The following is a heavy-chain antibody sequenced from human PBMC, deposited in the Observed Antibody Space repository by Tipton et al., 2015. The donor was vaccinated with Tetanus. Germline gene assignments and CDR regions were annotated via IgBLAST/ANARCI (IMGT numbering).Heavy chain of an antibody. D-gene: IGHD1-26*01. J-gene: IGHJ6*02. Sequence: SLRLSCAASGFTFSDYGMHWVRQAPGKGLEWVAVLSFDGTNEDYADSVKGRFTISRDNSKNTLFLKMNSLRPEDAAVYYCAKSGAQLRSPNHYYYYGLVVWGQGTTVSVSS. CDR2: LSFDGTNE. V-gene: IGHV3-30*18. CDR3: AKSGAQLRSPNHYYYYGLVV. CDR1: GFTFSDYG.